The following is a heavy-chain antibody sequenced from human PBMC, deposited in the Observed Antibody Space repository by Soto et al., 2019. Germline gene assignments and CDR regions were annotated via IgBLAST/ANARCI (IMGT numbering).Heavy chain of an antibody. D-gene: IGHD3-16*01. Sequence: EVELVESGGGLVQAGGSLRVSCGVSGFTSSDHYMDWVRQAPGKWLEWVGRTANKRSRYTTEYAASVKGRFIISRDDAKISVYLQMNSLNIEDTAVYYCARAAFGHGFDVWGQGTTVTVSS. CDR1: GFTSSDHY. J-gene: IGHJ6*01. CDR2: TANKRSRYTT. CDR3: ARAAFGHGFDV. V-gene: IGHV3-72*01.